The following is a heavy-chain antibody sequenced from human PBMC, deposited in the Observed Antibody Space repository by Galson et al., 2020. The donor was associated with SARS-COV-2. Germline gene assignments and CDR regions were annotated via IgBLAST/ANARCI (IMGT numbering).Heavy chain of an antibody. Sequence: GGSLRLSCAASGFTFSSYAMHWVRQAPGKGLEWVAVISYDGSNKYYADSVKGRFTISRDNSKNTLCLQMSSLRTEDTAVYYYARLRSGGYYGSLDYGGQGTLVTVSS. J-gene: IGHJ4*02. CDR1: GFTFSSYA. CDR2: ISYDGSNK. D-gene: IGHD1-26*01. V-gene: IGHV3-30*15. CDR3: ARLRSGGYYGSLDY.